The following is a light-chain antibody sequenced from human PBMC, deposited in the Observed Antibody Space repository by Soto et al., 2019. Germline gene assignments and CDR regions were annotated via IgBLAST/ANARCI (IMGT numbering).Light chain of an antibody. V-gene: IGKV3-15*01. Sequence: EIVMTQSPATLSVSPGERATLSCRASQSVSSNLAWYQQKPGQAPRLLIYGASTRATGIPVRFSGSGSGTEFTLTISSLQSEDFAVYYCPPYNNWPMYTFGQGTKLEIK. CDR3: PPYNNWPMYT. J-gene: IGKJ2*01. CDR2: GAS. CDR1: QSVSSN.